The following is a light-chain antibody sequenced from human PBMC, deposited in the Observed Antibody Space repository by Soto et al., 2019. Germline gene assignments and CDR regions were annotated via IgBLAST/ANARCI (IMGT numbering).Light chain of an antibody. CDR3: SSYAGNNNLV. CDR2: VVT. CDR1: SSDVGGYNY. Sequence: QSALTQPPSASGSPGQSVTISCAGTSSDVGGYNYVSWYQQHPGKAPQLMIYVVTKRPSGVPARFSGSKSGNTASLTVSGLKADDEADYYCSSYAGNNNLVFGGGTKLTVL. V-gene: IGLV2-8*01. J-gene: IGLJ2*01.